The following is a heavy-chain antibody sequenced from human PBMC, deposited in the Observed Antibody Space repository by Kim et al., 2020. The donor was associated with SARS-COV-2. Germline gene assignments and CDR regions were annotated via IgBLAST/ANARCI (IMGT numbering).Heavy chain of an antibody. D-gene: IGHD6-6*01. J-gene: IGHJ6*02. CDR2: ISSSGSTI. V-gene: IGHV3-48*03. CDR3: ASSPGGYSSSFYYYYGMDV. Sequence: GGSLRLSCAASGFTFSSYEMNWVRQAPGKGLEWVSYISSSGSTIYYADSVKGRFTISRDNAKNSLYLQMNSLRAEDTAVYYCASSPGGYSSSFYYYYGMDVWGQGTTGTVSS. CDR1: GFTFSSYE.